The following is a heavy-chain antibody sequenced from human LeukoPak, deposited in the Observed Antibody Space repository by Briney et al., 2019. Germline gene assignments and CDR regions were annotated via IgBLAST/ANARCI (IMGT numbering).Heavy chain of an antibody. D-gene: IGHD3-22*01. J-gene: IGHJ4*02. CDR3: AKDRKILALLPDYFDY. CDR2: ISYDGSNK. V-gene: IGHV3-30*18. Sequence: PGRSLRVSCAASGFTFSSYGMHWVRQAPGKGLEWVAVISYDGSNKYYADSVKGRFTISRDNSKNTLYLQMNSLRAEDTAVYYCAKDRKILALLPDYFDYWGQGTLVTVSS. CDR1: GFTFSSYG.